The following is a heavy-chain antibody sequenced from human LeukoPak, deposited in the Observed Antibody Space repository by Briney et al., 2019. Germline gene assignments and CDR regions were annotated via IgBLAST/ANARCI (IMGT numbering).Heavy chain of an antibody. D-gene: IGHD5-18*01. J-gene: IGHJ4*02. V-gene: IGHV4-34*01. CDR2: INHSGST. CDR3: ARAEVGDTATRTFDY. Sequence: SETLSLTCAVYGGSFSGYYWSWIRQPPGKGLEWIGEINHSGSTNYNPSLKSRVTISVDMSKNQFSLKLSSVTAADTAVYYCARAEVGDTATRTFDYWGQGTLVTVSS. CDR1: GGSFSGYY.